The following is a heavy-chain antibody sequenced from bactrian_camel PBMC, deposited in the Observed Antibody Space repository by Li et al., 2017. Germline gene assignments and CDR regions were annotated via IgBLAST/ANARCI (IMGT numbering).Heavy chain of an antibody. CDR1: GDTDRRYI. V-gene: IGHV3S42*01. J-gene: IGHJ4*01. Sequence: QLVESGGGLVQPGGSLRLSCAASGDTDRRYIMGWFRQAPGKESEGVAGIDSSGGTIYADSVKGRFTISRDNVENTLYLQMNNLKPDHTAVYYCVRDGAIYYLGDYSLAYWGQGTQVTV. CDR3: VRDGAIYYLGDYSLAY. CDR2: IDSSGGT. D-gene: IGHD4*01.